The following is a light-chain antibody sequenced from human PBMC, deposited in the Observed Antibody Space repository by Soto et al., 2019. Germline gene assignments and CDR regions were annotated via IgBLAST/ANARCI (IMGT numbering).Light chain of an antibody. V-gene: IGKV1-5*03. Sequence: DVLLTRSPSTLSASVGDRVTISCGASQSINKWLAWYQHKPGKATNLLIYEVSTLHSGVPSRFSGSGSGKEFTLTISSLQPDDFSTFYCQQYNNYPWTFGQGTKVDIK. J-gene: IGKJ1*01. CDR1: QSINKW. CDR2: EVS. CDR3: QQYNNYPWT.